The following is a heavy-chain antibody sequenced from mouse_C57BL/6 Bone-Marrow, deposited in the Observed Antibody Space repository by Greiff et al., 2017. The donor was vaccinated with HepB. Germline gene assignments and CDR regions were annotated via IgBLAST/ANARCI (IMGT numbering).Heavy chain of an antibody. CDR2: IHPSDSDT. CDR3: AIDYSNSLFDY. V-gene: IGHV1-74*01. D-gene: IGHD2-5*01. CDR1: GYSFTSYW. Sequence: QVQLQQSGPELVKPGSSVKVSCKASGYSFTSYWMHWVKQRPGQGLEWIGRIHPSDSDTNYNQKFKGKATLTVDKSSSTAYMQLSSLTSEDSAVYCWAIDYSNSLFDYWGQGTTLTGSA. J-gene: IGHJ2*01.